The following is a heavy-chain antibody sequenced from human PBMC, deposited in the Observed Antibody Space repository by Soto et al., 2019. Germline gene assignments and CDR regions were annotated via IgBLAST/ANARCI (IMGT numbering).Heavy chain of an antibody. J-gene: IGHJ5*02. V-gene: IGHV3-21*01. CDR2: ISSSSSYI. D-gene: IGHD2-2*01. CDR1: GFTFSSYS. Sequence: GGSLRLSCAASGFTFSSYSMNWVRQAPGKGLEWVSSISSSSSYIYYADSVKGRFTISRDNAKNSLYLQMNSLRAEDTAVYYCARDKSVVPARSWWFDPWGQGTLVTVS. CDR3: ARDKSVVPARSWWFDP.